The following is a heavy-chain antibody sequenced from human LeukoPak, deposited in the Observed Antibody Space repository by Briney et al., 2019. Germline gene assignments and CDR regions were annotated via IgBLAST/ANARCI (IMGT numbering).Heavy chain of an antibody. V-gene: IGHV1-2*02. CDR1: GYTFTGYY. J-gene: IGHJ4*02. Sequence: ASVKVSCKASGYTFTGYYMHWVRQAPEQGLEWMGWINPNSGGTNYAQKFQGRVTMTRDTSISTAYMELSRLRSDDTAVYYCARDTMVRGVMDYWGQGTLVTVSS. D-gene: IGHD3-10*01. CDR2: INPNSGGT. CDR3: ARDTMVRGVMDY.